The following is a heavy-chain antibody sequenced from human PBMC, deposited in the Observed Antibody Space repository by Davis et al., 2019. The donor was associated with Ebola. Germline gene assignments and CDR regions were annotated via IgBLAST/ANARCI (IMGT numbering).Heavy chain of an antibody. CDR3: ARGLWEEFDQ. Sequence: GESLKISCAASGFALSGYSMNWVRQAPGKGLEWVSTVSSRSRYIYYADSVKGRFTISRDNSKNTLLLQMYSLRVEDTAVYYCARGLWEEFDQWGQGTPVTVSS. CDR1: GFALSGYS. CDR2: VSSRSRYI. D-gene: IGHD1-26*01. J-gene: IGHJ4*02. V-gene: IGHV3-21*04.